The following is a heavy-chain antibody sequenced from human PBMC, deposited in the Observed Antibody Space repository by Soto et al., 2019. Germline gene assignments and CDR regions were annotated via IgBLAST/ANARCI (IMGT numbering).Heavy chain of an antibody. CDR2: IRSKTDGGTT. D-gene: IGHD6-13*01. Sequence: EVQLVESGGGLVEPGGSLRLSCAASGITFSNDWMNWVRKAPGKGLEYIGRIRSKTDGGTTEYAAPVEGRFTVSRDDSKNTLYLQMSGLKPEDTAVYYCTTTRPGTNVFDNWGQGTLVTVSS. J-gene: IGHJ3*02. V-gene: IGHV3-15*01. CDR3: TTTRPGTNVFDN. CDR1: GITFSNDW.